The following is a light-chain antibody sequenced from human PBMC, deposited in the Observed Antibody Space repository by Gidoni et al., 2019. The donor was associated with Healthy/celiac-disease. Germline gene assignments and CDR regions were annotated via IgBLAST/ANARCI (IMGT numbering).Light chain of an antibody. CDR3: AAWDDSLNGLV. CDR2: SNN. V-gene: IGLV1-44*01. Sequence: QSVLTQPPSASGTPGQRVTISCSGSSSNIGSNTVNWYQQLPGTAPKLLIYSNNQRPSGVPDRFSGSKSGTSASLAISGLQSEDEADYYCAAWDDSLNGLVFGTGTKVXVX. J-gene: IGLJ1*01. CDR1: SSNIGSNT.